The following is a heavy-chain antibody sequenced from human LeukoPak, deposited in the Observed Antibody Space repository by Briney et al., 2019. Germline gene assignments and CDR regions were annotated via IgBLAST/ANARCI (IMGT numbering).Heavy chain of an antibody. D-gene: IGHD3-10*01. J-gene: IGHJ4*02. Sequence: SQTLSLTCTVSGGSISRGDYYWSWIRQPPGKGLGWIGYIYYSGSTYYSPSLKSRVTISVDTSKNQFSLKLSSVTAADTAVYYCASTNYGSGSYYIIPPFDYWGQGTLVTVSS. CDR1: GGSISRGDYY. CDR2: IYYSGST. V-gene: IGHV4-30-4*01. CDR3: ASTNYGSGSYYIIPPFDY.